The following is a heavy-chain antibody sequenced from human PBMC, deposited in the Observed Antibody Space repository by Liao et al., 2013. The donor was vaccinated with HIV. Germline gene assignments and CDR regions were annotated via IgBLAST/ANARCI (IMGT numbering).Heavy chain of an antibody. CDR3: ARDSFSCSSTTCYRYYFDY. CDR2: INHSGST. D-gene: IGHD2-2*01. Sequence: QVQLQQWGAGLLKPSETLSLTCAVYGGSFSGYYWSWIRQPPGKGLEWIGEINHSGSTNYNPSLKSRVTISIDTSKNQFSLKLSSVTAADTAVYYCARDSFSCSSTTCYRYYFDYWGQGTLVTVSS. CDR1: GGSFSGYY. V-gene: IGHV4-34*01. J-gene: IGHJ4*02.